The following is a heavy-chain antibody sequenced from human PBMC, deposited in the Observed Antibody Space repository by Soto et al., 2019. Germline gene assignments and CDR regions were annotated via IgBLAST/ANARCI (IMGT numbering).Heavy chain of an antibody. CDR1: GFTFSSYS. CDR2: ISSSISTM. CDR3: AREVRDTAVADFDY. Sequence: EVQLVESGGGLVQPGGSLRLSCAASGFTFSSYSMNWVRQAPGKGLEWLSYISSSISTMRYADYVKGRFTISSDNAKNSLYLQINGLRDEDTAVYYCAREVRDTAVADFDYWGQGTLVTVSS. D-gene: IGHD5-18*01. V-gene: IGHV3-48*02. J-gene: IGHJ4*02.